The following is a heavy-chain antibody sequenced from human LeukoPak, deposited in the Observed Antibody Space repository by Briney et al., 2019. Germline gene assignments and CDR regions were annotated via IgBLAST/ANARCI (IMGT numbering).Heavy chain of an antibody. CDR3: ARAEDWGAVAGAYFFDY. J-gene: IGHJ4*02. Sequence: GGSLRLSCAASGFTFSTYWMHWVRQVPGKGLEWVSTSYSDGGTYYADSLKGRFAISRDASKNTLYLQMHSLRAEDTAVYYCARAEDWGAVAGAYFFDYWGQGTLVTVYS. CDR2: SYSDGGT. V-gene: IGHV3-53*01. CDR1: GFTFSTYW. D-gene: IGHD6-19*01.